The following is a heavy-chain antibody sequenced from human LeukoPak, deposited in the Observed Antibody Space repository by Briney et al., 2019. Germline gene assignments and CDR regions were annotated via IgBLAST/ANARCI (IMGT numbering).Heavy chain of an antibody. CDR2: ISWNSGSI. V-gene: IGHV3-9*01. Sequence: GGSLRLSCAASGFTFDDYAMRWVRQAPGKGLEWVSGISWNSGSIGYADSVKGRFTISRDNAKNSLYLQMNSLRAEDTALYYCAKDGALSIAARPSYFDYWGQGTLVTVSS. CDR1: GFTFDDYA. D-gene: IGHD6-6*01. CDR3: AKDGALSIAARPSYFDY. J-gene: IGHJ4*02.